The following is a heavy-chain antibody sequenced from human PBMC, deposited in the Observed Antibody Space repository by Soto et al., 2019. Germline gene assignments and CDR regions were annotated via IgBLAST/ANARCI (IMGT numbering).Heavy chain of an antibody. J-gene: IGHJ6*02. D-gene: IGHD6-13*01. Sequence: SGPTLVNPTQTLTLTCTFSGFSLSTSGMCVSWIRQPPGKALEWLALIDWDDDKYYSTSLKTRLTISKDTSKNQVVLTMTNMDPVDTATYYCARDRIAAAGYYYYGMDVWGQGTTVTVSS. CDR3: ARDRIAAAGYYYYGMDV. CDR1: GFSLSTSGMC. CDR2: IDWDDDK. V-gene: IGHV2-70*01.